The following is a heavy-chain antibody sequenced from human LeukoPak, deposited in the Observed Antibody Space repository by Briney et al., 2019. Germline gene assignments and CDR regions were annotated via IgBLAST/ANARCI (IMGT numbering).Heavy chain of an antibody. J-gene: IGHJ4*02. D-gene: IGHD4-17*01. CDR1: GFTFSNAW. CDR3: ARDPGGDYVDY. V-gene: IGHV3-21*01. Sequence: GGSLRLSCTASGFTFSNAWMNWVRQAPGKGLEWVSSISSSSSYIYYADSVKGRFTISRDNAKNSLYLQMNSLRAEDTAVYYCARDPGGDYVDYWGQGTLVTVSS. CDR2: ISSSSSYI.